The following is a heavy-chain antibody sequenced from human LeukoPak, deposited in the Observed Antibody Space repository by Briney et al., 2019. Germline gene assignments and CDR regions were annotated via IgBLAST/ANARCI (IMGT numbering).Heavy chain of an antibody. D-gene: IGHD2-15*01. J-gene: IGHJ4*02. Sequence: SETLSLTCTVSGGSISSGDYYWSWIRQPPGKGLEWIGYIYYSGSTYYNPSLKSRVTISVDTSKNQFSLKLSSVTAADTAVYYCARDVSAGGLDYWGQGTLVTVSS. CDR1: GGSISSGDYY. CDR3: ARDVSAGGLDY. V-gene: IGHV4-30-4*02. CDR2: IYYSGST.